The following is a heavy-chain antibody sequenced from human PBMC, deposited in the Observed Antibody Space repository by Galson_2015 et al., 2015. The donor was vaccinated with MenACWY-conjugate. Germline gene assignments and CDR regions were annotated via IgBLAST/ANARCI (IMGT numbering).Heavy chain of an antibody. Sequence: SLRLSCAASGFIFSNSWMDWVRQAPGKGLEWVGNIKQDGSERYYVESVKGRFIISRDNAKNSLYLQMNSLRAEDTAIYYCVRGAVNALGTKYYGMDVWGQGTTVTVSS. CDR2: IKQDGSER. CDR1: GFIFSNSW. V-gene: IGHV3-7*03. D-gene: IGHD2-8*01. CDR3: VRGAVNALGTKYYGMDV. J-gene: IGHJ6*02.